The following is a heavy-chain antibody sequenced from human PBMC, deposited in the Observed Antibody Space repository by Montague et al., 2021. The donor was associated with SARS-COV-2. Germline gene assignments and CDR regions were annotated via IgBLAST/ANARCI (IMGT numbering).Heavy chain of an antibody. J-gene: IGHJ4*02. D-gene: IGHD3-16*01. Sequence: SETLSLTCAVHGGSFSGYYWSWIRQPPGKGLEWIGEINQSGRTNNNPSLKSRVIISVDTSKNQFSLKLSSVTAADTAVYYCARRGSSVWGVTVSAELDYWGQGILVIVSS. V-gene: IGHV4-34*01. CDR2: INQSGRT. CDR3: ARRGSSVWGVTVSAELDY. CDR1: GGSFSGYY.